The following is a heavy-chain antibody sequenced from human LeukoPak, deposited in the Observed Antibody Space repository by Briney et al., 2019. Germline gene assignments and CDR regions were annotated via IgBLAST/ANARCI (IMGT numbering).Heavy chain of an antibody. CDR2: IGGDGITT. Sequence: GGFLRLSCAASGFTFDDYAMHSVRHAPGKGLEWVSRIGGDGITTYYADSVKGRFTISRDNSKTSLYLQMNSLRTEDTALYYCAKDDGTTAFWYFDLWGRGTLVTVSS. V-gene: IGHV3-43*02. J-gene: IGHJ2*01. D-gene: IGHD1-7*01. CDR1: GFTFDDYA. CDR3: AKDDGTTAFWYFDL.